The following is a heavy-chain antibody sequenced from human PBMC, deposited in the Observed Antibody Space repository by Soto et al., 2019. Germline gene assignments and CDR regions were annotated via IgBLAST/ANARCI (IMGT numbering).Heavy chain of an antibody. CDR1: GYTFTSYG. J-gene: IGHJ3*02. CDR3: ACHACPSDAFDI. V-gene: IGHV1-18*01. CDR2: ISAYNGNT. Sequence: QVQLVQSGAEVKKPGASVKVSCKASGYTFTSYGIIWVRQAPGQGLEWMGWISAYNGNTNYAQKLQGRVNMTTDTATSTAYMELSSVRSGDTAVYFCACHACPSDAFDIWCQGTMVTVSS.